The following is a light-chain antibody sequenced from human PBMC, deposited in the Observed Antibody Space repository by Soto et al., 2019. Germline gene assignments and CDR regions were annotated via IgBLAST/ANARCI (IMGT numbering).Light chain of an antibody. CDR1: QSVSSN. V-gene: IGKV3-15*01. CDR2: DAS. J-gene: IGKJ1*01. Sequence: EIVMTQSPATLSVSPGERAILSCRASQSVSSNLAWYQQKPGQAPRLLIYDASTRATGIPARFSGSGSGTEFTLTIRSLQSEVCACYYCPQRHLRPRTFGQGTKVEIK. CDR3: PQRHLRPRT.